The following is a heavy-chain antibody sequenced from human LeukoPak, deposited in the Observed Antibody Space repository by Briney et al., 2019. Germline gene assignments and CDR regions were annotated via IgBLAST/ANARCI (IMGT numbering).Heavy chain of an antibody. Sequence: SVKVSCKASGFTFTSSAVQWVRQARGQRLEWIGWIVVGSGNTNYAQKFQERVTITRDMSTSTAYMELSSLRSEDTAVYYCAASRYCSSTSCYDFDYWGQGTLVTVSS. J-gene: IGHJ4*02. D-gene: IGHD2-2*01. CDR2: IVVGSGNT. CDR1: GFTFTSSA. V-gene: IGHV1-58*01. CDR3: AASRYCSSTSCYDFDY.